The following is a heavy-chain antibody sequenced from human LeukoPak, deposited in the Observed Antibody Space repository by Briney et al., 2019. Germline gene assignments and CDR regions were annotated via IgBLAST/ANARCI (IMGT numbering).Heavy chain of an antibody. CDR1: GYTFTSYG. J-gene: IGHJ3*02. V-gene: IGHV1-18*01. CDR2: ISAYNGNT. D-gene: IGHD3-3*01. Sequence: ASVKVSCKASGYTFTSYGISWVRQAPGQGLEWMGWISAYNGNTNYAQKLQGRVTMTTDTSTSTAYMELRSLRSEDTAVYYCARDSRITILGVVIDDAFDIWGQGTMVTVSS. CDR3: ARDSRITILGVVIDDAFDI.